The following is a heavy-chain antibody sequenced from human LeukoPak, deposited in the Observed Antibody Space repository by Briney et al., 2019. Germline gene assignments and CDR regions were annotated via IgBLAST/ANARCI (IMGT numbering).Heavy chain of an antibody. CDR2: IWDDGSSK. CDR3: ANPTPGRGSFLINN. V-gene: IGHV3-33*06. CDR1: GFTFSSYG. D-gene: IGHD1-26*01. Sequence: PGRSLTLSCVASGFTFSSYGMHWVRQAPGKGLEWVAVIWDDGSSKYYGDSVKGRFSVSRDNSRNTLYLQMNSLRADDTAVYFCANPTPGRGSFLINNWGQGTLITVSP. J-gene: IGHJ4*02.